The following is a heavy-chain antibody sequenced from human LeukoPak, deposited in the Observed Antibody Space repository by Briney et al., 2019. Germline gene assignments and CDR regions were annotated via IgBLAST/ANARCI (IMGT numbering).Heavy chain of an antibody. CDR2: ISGSGGST. Sequence: GGSLRLSCAASGFTLSSYTMNWVRQAPGKGLEWVSAISGSGGSTYYADSVKGRFTISRDNSKNTLYLQMNSLRAEDTAVYYCARCPSSGWRLIHDYWGQGTLVTVSS. CDR3: ARCPSSGWRLIHDY. CDR1: GFTLSSYT. D-gene: IGHD6-19*01. J-gene: IGHJ4*02. V-gene: IGHV3-23*01.